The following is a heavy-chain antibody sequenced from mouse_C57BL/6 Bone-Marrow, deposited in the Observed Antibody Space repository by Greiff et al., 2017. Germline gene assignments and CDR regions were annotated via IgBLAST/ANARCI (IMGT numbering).Heavy chain of an antibody. CDR2: IYPSDSET. V-gene: IGHV1-61*01. J-gene: IGHJ4*01. CDR1: GYTFTSYW. CDR3: AVYSNYGYAMDY. D-gene: IGHD2-5*01. Sequence: QVQLQQPGAELVRPGSSVKLSCKASGYTFTSYWMDWVKQRPGQGLEWIGNIYPSDSETHYNQKFKDKATLTVDKSSSTAYMQLSSLTSEDSAVYYGAVYSNYGYAMDYGGQGTSVTVSS.